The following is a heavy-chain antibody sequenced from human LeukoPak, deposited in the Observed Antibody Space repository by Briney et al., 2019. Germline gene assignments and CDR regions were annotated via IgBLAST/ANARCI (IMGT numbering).Heavy chain of an antibody. D-gene: IGHD5-18*01. CDR2: ISGSGGST. Sequence: GGSLRLSCAASGFTFSSYAMSWVRQAPGKGLEWVSAISGSGGSTYYADSVKGRFTISRDNSKNTLYLQMNSLRAGDTAVYYCARVQQLWFLGAFDIWGQGTMVTVSS. J-gene: IGHJ3*02. V-gene: IGHV3-23*01. CDR3: ARVQQLWFLGAFDI. CDR1: GFTFSSYA.